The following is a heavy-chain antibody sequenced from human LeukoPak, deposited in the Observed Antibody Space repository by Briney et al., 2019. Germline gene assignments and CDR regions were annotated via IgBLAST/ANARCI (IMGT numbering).Heavy chain of an antibody. CDR2: INPSGSST. CDR3: SRDLFGTPDEYYFDY. Sequence: ASVTVSCKASGYTFTSYYMYWVRQPPGQGLEWMGIINPSGSSTSYAHKFQERLTITRDISTSTVYMELRSLMSADNPVLYFSRDLFGTPDEYYFDYWGQGTLVTVSS. V-gene: IGHV1-46*01. J-gene: IGHJ4*02. CDR1: GYTFTSYY. D-gene: IGHD3-3*01.